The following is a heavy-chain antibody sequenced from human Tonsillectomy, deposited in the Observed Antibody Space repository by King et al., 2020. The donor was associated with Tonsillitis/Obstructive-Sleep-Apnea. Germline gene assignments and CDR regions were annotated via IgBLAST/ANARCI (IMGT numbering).Heavy chain of an antibody. Sequence: VQLQESGPGLVKPSQTLSLTCTVSGGSISSGGYYWSWIRQHPGKCLEWIGYIYYSGSTYYNPSLKSRVTISVDTSKNQFSLKLSSVTAADTAVYYCAREPHCSSTSCYQKDAFDIWGQGTMVTVSS. J-gene: IGHJ3*02. CDR3: AREPHCSSTSCYQKDAFDI. CDR1: GGSISSGGYY. D-gene: IGHD2-2*01. V-gene: IGHV4-31*03. CDR2: IYYSGST.